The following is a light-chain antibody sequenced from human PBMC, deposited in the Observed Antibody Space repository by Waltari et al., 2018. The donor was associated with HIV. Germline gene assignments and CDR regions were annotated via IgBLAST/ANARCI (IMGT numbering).Light chain of an antibody. CDR1: SSDVGGCNY. V-gene: IGLV2-8*01. CDR3: SSYAGSNNLV. Sequence: QSALTQPPSASGSPGQSVTISCTGTSSDVGGCNYVSWYQQFPGKAPKLMIYEVTKRPSGVPDRFSGSKSGNTASLTVSGLQAGDEADYYCSSYAGSNNLVFGGGTKLTVL. J-gene: IGLJ2*01. CDR2: EVT.